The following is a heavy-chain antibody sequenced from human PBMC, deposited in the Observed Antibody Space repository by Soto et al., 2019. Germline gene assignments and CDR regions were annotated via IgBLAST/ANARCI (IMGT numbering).Heavy chain of an antibody. CDR1: GFTFSSYG. Sequence: PGGSLRLSCAASGFTFSSYGMHWVRQAPGKGLEWVAVISYDGSNKYYADSVKGRFTISRDNSKNTLYLQMNSLRAEDTAVYHCAKGGYSSSWIPIYYYYGMDVWGQGTTVTV. V-gene: IGHV3-30*18. CDR2: ISYDGSNK. J-gene: IGHJ6*02. CDR3: AKGGYSSSWIPIYYYYGMDV. D-gene: IGHD6-13*01.